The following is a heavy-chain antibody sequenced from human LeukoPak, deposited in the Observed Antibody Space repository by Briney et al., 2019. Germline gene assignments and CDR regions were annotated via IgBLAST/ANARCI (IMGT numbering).Heavy chain of an antibody. CDR1: GYIFTLYG. CDR2: TSAYSGNT. CDR3: ARPNRDSSGWHSVDY. D-gene: IGHD6-19*01. J-gene: IGHJ4*02. V-gene: IGHV1-18*01. Sequence: ASVKVSCKASGYIFTLYGISWVRQAPGQGLEWVGWTSAYSGNTNYAQKLQDRVTMTTDTSTNIAYMELRSLRSDDTAVYYCARPNRDSSGWHSVDYWGQGTLVTVSS.